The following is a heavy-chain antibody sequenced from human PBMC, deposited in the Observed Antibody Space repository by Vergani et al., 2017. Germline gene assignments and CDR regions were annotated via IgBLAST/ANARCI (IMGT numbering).Heavy chain of an antibody. CDR1: GGSFSGYY. Sequence: QVHLQQWGAGLLKPSETLSLTCAVYGGSFSGYYWSWIRQPPGKGLVWIGEINHSGITNYNPSLKSRVTISVDTSKNQFSLKLSSVTAADTAVYYCASQPHRIAARAPYYYYMDVWGKGTTVTVSS. V-gene: IGHV4-34*01. D-gene: IGHD6-6*01. CDR3: ASQPHRIAARAPYYYYMDV. J-gene: IGHJ6*03. CDR2: INHSGIT.